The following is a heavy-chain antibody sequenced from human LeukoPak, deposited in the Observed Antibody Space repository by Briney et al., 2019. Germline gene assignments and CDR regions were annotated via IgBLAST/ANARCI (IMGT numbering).Heavy chain of an antibody. Sequence: PGGSLRLSCAAFGFTFSNYDMSWVRQAPGKGLEWVSGISDSGGRTSYSDSVKGRFTISRDNSKDTLYLQMNSLRAEDTAVYYCAKWAIAVAGRTFDYWGQGTLVTVSS. CDR1: GFTFSNYD. D-gene: IGHD6-19*01. CDR2: ISDSGGRT. CDR3: AKWAIAVAGRTFDY. V-gene: IGHV3-23*01. J-gene: IGHJ4*02.